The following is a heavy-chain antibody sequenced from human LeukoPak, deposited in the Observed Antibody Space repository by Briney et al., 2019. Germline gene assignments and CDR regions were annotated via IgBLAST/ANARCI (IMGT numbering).Heavy chain of an antibody. V-gene: IGHV1-2*02. CDR3: ARDSYGGNWSLGY. CDR1: GFTXTGYY. J-gene: IGHJ4*02. CDR2: VNPNNGGT. D-gene: IGHD4-23*01. Sequence: GASVKVSCKASGFTXTGYYLHWVRQAPGQGLELMGWVNPNNGGTNYAQMFQGRVTMTTDTSISTAYMELSRLTSDDTAVYYCARDSYGGNWSLGYWGQGTLVTVSS.